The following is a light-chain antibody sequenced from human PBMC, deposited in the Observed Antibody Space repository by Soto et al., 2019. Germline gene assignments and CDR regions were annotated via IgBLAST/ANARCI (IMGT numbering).Light chain of an antibody. J-gene: IGKJ1*01. CDR2: SAS. CDR3: QQYDRSPWT. Sequence: EIVLTQSPATLSLSPGERATLSCRASQSVSSSFLAWYQQKAGQAPRLLIYSASSRATGIPDRFSGSGSGTDFTITIIRLEPEDFAVYYCQQYDRSPWTFVQGTKVEIK. V-gene: IGKV3-20*01. CDR1: QSVSSSF.